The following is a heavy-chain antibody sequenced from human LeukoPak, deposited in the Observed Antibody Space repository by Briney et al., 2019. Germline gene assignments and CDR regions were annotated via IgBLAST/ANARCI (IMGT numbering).Heavy chain of an antibody. D-gene: IGHD1-26*01. CDR2: INPNNGGT. Sequence: ASVKVSCKASGYTFTAHYIHWVRQAPGQGLEWMGWINPNNGGTHYAQKSQGRVTLTRDSSISTAYMEVRSLRSDDTAVYYCARSSRGDYWGQGTQVTVSS. CDR3: ARSSRGDY. V-gene: IGHV1-2*02. CDR1: GYTFTAHY. J-gene: IGHJ4*02.